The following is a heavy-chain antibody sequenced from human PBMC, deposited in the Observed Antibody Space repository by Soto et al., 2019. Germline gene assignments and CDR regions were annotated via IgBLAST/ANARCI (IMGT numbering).Heavy chain of an antibody. D-gene: IGHD3-9*01. CDR2: ITPVFGTP. Sequence: QVVQSGAEVRRPGSSVKVSCKASGGTFGNFVINWVRQAPGQGLEWMGGITPVFGTPHYAQRFQGRVTITADESRETVYMEMRGLRVGDTAVYYCARKPTVDTTGYFSYFDFWGREPWSPSPQ. CDR3: ARKPTVDTTGYFSYFDF. CDR1: GGTFGNFV. V-gene: IGHV1-69*01. J-gene: IGHJ4*02.